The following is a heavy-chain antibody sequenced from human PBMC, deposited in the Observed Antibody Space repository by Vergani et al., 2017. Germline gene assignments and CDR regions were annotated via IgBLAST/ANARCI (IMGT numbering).Heavy chain of an antibody. CDR1: GDTFTSYA. CDR2: INTNTGNP. Sequence: QVQLVQSGAEVKKPGASVRVSCKASGDTFTSYAMNWVRQAPGQGLEWMGWINTNTGNPTYAQGFTGRFVFSLDTSVSTAYLLISSLKAEDTAVYYCARGLTYYDILTGPGVVDYWGQGTLVTVSS. J-gene: IGHJ4*02. CDR3: ARGLTYYDILTGPGVVDY. D-gene: IGHD3-9*01. V-gene: IGHV7-4-1*02.